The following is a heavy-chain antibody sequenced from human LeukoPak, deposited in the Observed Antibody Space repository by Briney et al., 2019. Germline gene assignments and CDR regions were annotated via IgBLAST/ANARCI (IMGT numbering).Heavy chain of an antibody. D-gene: IGHD3-10*01. V-gene: IGHV1-2*02. CDR1: GYTFTGYY. Sequence: ASVKVSCKASGYTFTGYYMHWVRQSPGQGLEWMGWINPNSGGTNHAQKFQGRVTMTRDTSISTAYMELSRLRSDDTAVYYCARDRPLDADDYYGFYFFDYWGQGTLVTVSS. J-gene: IGHJ4*02. CDR3: ARDRPLDADDYYGFYFFDY. CDR2: INPNSGGT.